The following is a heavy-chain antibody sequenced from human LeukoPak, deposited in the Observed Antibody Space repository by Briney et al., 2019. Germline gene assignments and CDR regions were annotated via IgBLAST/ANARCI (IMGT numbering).Heavy chain of an antibody. CDR2: FDPEDGET. CDR3: ARDLRGVGATRIGLDY. J-gene: IGHJ4*02. Sequence: ASVKVSCKVSGYTLTELSMHWVRQAPGKGLEWMGGFDPEDGETIYAQKFQGRVTMTEDTSTDTAYMELSSLRSDDTAVYYCARDLRGVGATRIGLDYWGQGTLVTVSS. V-gene: IGHV1-24*01. CDR1: GYTLTELS. D-gene: IGHD1-26*01.